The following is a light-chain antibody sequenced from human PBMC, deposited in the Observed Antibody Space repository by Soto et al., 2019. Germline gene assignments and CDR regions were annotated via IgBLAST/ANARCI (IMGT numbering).Light chain of an antibody. CDR1: QGISSY. CDR2: AAS. CDR3: QNYYNAPET. J-gene: IGKJ1*01. V-gene: IGKV1-27*01. Sequence: DIQMTQSPSSLSASVGDRVTITCRASQGISSYLAWYQQRPGKVHKVLIYAASTLHSGVPSRFSGSGSGTDFPLTISNVQPEDVGTYYWQNYYNAPETFGQGTKVEIK.